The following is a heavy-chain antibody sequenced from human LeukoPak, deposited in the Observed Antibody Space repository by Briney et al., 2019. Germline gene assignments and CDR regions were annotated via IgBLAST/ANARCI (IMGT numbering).Heavy chain of an antibody. Sequence: GGSLRLSCAASGFTFSSYEMNWVRQAPGKGLEWVSYISSSGSTIYYADSVKGRFTISRDNAKNSLYLQMNSLRAEDTALYYCAKVRCGYTYGWDFDYWGQGTLVTVSS. CDR2: ISSSGSTI. V-gene: IGHV3-48*03. CDR1: GFTFSSYE. J-gene: IGHJ4*02. CDR3: AKVRCGYTYGWDFDY. D-gene: IGHD5-18*01.